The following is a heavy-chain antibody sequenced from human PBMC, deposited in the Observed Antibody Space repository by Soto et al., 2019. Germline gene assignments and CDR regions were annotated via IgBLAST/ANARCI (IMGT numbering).Heavy chain of an antibody. J-gene: IGHJ6*02. D-gene: IGHD4-17*01. Sequence: PGGSLRLSCAASGFAFGFYEMNWVGQAPGKGLEWISYISTGGDATYYADSVKGRFTISRDNARNSLYVQMNSLRAEDTAVYYCVRDGYGDPYYYYGMDVWGQGTTVTVSS. CDR2: ISTGGDAT. CDR3: VRDGYGDPYYYYGMDV. CDR1: GFAFGFYE. V-gene: IGHV3-48*03.